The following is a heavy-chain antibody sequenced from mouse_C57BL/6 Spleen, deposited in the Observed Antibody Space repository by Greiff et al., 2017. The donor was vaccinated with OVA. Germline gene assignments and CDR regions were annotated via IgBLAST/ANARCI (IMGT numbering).Heavy chain of an antibody. CDR1: GYTFTSYW. V-gene: IGHV1-64*01. Sequence: VQLQQPGAELVKPGASVKLSCKASGYTFTSYWMHWVKQRPGQGLEWIGMIHPNSGSTNYNEKFKSKATLTVDKSSSTAYMQLSSLTSEDSAVYYCAREAQSYGNYGGYLDYWGQGTTLTVSS. CDR2: IHPNSGST. J-gene: IGHJ2*01. CDR3: AREAQSYGNYGGYLDY. D-gene: IGHD2-1*01.